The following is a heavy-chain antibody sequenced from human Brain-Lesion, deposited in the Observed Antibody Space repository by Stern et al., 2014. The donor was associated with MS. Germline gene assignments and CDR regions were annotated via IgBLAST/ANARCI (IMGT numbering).Heavy chain of an antibody. D-gene: IGHD1-14*01. CDR2: MSPSSGDT. CDR1: GSTFTTID. CDR3: AGGQPEMSHFDS. V-gene: IGHV1-8*01. Sequence: VQLVESGAGVVGPGASVRVSCKTSGSTFTTIDINWVRQAPGHGLEWMGWMSPSSGDTGYAQKFQGRVTMTRDTSINTAYMELSSLVSEDTAVYYCAGGQPEMSHFDSWGQGTQVIVSS. J-gene: IGHJ4*02.